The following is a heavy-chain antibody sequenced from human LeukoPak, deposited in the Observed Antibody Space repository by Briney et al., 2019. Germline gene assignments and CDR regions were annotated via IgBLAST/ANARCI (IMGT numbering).Heavy chain of an antibody. CDR2: IYHSGST. CDR3: AGRHEDRLLGPDY. Sequence: SETLSLTCAVSGYSISSGYYWGWIRQPPGKGLEWIGSIYHSGSTYYNPSLKSRVTISVDTSKNQFSLKLSSVTAADTAVYYCAGRHEDRLLGPDYWGQGTLVTVSS. D-gene: IGHD3-9*01. J-gene: IGHJ4*02. V-gene: IGHV4-38-2*01. CDR1: GYSISSGYY.